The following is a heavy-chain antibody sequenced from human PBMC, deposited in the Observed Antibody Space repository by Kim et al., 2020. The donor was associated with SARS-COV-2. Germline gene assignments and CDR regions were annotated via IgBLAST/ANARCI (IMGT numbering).Heavy chain of an antibody. D-gene: IGHD3-10*01. CDR3: ARGLLWFGESLKFDP. CDR1: GYTFTSYG. CDR2: ISAYNGNT. Sequence: ASVKVSCKASGYTFTSYGISWVRQAPGQGLEWMGWISAYNGNTNYAQKLQGRVTMTTDTSTSTAYMELRSLRSDDTAVYYCARGLLWFGESLKFDPWGQGTLVTVSS. V-gene: IGHV1-18*01. J-gene: IGHJ5*02.